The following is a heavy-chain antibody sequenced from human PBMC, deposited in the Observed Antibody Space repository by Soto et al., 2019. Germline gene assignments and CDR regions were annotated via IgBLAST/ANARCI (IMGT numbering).Heavy chain of an antibody. D-gene: IGHD1-26*01. J-gene: IGHJ4*02. CDR3: ARVSLVGPSGGRYFDY. Sequence: EVQLVESGGGLVQPGESLRLSCAASGFTFSAHYMDWVRQAPGKGLEWVGRIKNKANSYTTEYAASVEGRFTISREDSQNSLYLQMNSLKTEDTAVYYCARVSLVGPSGGRYFDYWGQGSQVAVSS. V-gene: IGHV3-72*01. CDR1: GFTFSAHY. CDR2: IKNKANSYTT.